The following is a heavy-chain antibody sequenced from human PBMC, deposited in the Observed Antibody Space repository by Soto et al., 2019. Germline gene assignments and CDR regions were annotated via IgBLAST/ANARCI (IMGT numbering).Heavy chain of an antibody. CDR1: GFTFSSYA. V-gene: IGHV3-30-3*01. CDR2: ISYDGSNK. J-gene: IGHJ6*02. Sequence: VGSLRLSCAASGFTFSSYAMHWVRQAPGKGLEWVAVISYDGSNKYYADSVKGRFTISRDNSKNTLYLQMNSLRAEDTAVYYCARDWGAARQLRYYHYYGMVVWGPGTTVTVSS. CDR3: ARDWGAARQLRYYHYYGMVV. D-gene: IGHD6-13*01.